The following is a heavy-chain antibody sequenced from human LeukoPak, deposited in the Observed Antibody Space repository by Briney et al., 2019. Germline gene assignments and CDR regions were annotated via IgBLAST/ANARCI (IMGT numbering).Heavy chain of an antibody. CDR2: ISWNSGSI. D-gene: IGHD6-13*01. J-gene: IGHJ4*02. CDR3: AKGYSSSWSPNDY. V-gene: IGHV3-9*01. CDR1: GFTFDDYA. Sequence: PGGSLRLSCAASGFTFDDYAMHWVRQAPGRGLEWGSGISWNSGSIGYADSVKGRFTISRDNAKNSLYLQMNSLRAEDTALYYCAKGYSSSWSPNDYWGQGTLVTVSS.